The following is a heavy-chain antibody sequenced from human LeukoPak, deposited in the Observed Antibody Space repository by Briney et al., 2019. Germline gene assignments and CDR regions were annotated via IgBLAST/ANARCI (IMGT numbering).Heavy chain of an antibody. V-gene: IGHV3-15*01. D-gene: IGHD5-18*01. CDR2: IKSKSDGETT. CDR3: TRGPIHLWLYSGMDV. Sequence: GGSLRLSCAASGSTFPNAWMNWVRQAPGKGLEWVGRIKSKSDGETTDYAAPVKGRFTISRDDPKITLYLQMNSLKTEDTAVYFCTRGPIHLWLYSGMDVWGQGTTVIVSS. CDR1: GSTFPNAW. J-gene: IGHJ6*02.